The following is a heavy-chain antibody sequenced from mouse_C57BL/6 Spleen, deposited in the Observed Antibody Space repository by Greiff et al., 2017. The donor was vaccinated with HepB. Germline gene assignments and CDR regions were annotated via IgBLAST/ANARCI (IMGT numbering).Heavy chain of an antibody. J-gene: IGHJ2*01. D-gene: IGHD2-3*01. V-gene: IGHV3-6*01. CDR2: ISYDGSN. Sequence: DVQLQESGPGLVKPSQSLSLTCSVTGYSITSGYYWNWIRQFPGNKLEWMGYISYDGSNNYNPSLKNRISITRDTSKNQFFLKLNSVTTEDTATYYCARDLFYDYYFDYWGQGTTLTVSS. CDR3: ARDLFYDYYFDY. CDR1: GYSITSGYY.